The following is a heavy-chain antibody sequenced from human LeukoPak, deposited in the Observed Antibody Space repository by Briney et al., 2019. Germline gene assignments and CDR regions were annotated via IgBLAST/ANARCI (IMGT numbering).Heavy chain of an antibody. Sequence: GESLNISCRGSGYSFTSYWIGWVRQMPGKGLEWMGIIYAGDSDTRYSPSFQGQVTISADKSISTAYLQWSSLKASDTALYYCARGKSSSGWFDLWGQGTRVIISS. J-gene: IGHJ5*02. V-gene: IGHV5-51*01. CDR2: IYAGDSDT. CDR1: GYSFTSYW. D-gene: IGHD6-13*01. CDR3: ARGKSSSGWFDL.